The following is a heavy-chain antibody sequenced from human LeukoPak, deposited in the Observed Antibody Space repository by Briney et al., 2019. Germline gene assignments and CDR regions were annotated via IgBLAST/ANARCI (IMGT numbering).Heavy chain of an antibody. CDR1: GFTFNRYA. Sequence: GGSLGLSCAASGFTFNRYAIHWVRQASGKGLEWVAFISYDGSNKYFADSVKGRFTISRDNSKNTVYLQMDSLRAEDTAVYYCARDRNLDSWGQGTLVTASS. CDR2: ISYDGSNK. J-gene: IGHJ4*02. CDR3: ARDRNLDS. V-gene: IGHV3-30-3*01.